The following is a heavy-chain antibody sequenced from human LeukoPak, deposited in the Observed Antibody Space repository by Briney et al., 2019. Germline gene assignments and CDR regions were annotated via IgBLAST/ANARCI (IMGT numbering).Heavy chain of an antibody. J-gene: IGHJ4*02. CDR1: GFTFGDYA. D-gene: IGHD3-22*01. CDR2: IRSNAYGGTT. Sequence: GGSLRLSCTASGFTFGDYAMSWVRRAPGKGLEWVGFIRSNAYGGTTEYAASVKGRFTISRDDSKSIAYLQMNSLKTEDTAVYYCTREGLGYDSSGYYPASCDYWGQGTLVTVSS. CDR3: TREGLGYDSSGYYPASCDY. V-gene: IGHV3-49*04.